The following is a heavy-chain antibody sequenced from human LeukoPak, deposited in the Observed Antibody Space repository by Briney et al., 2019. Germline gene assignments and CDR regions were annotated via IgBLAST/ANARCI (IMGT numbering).Heavy chain of an antibody. CDR3: ARDFIGGAAY. V-gene: IGHV1-18*01. D-gene: IGHD2-21*01. J-gene: IGHJ4*02. CDR1: GYTFTSYG. CDR2: ISAYNGNT. Sequence: ASVRVSCKASGYTFTSYGISWVRQAPGQGLEWMGWISAYNGNTNYAQKLQGRVTMTRDTSTSTVYMELSSLRSEDTAVYYCARDFIGGAAYWGQGTLVTVSS.